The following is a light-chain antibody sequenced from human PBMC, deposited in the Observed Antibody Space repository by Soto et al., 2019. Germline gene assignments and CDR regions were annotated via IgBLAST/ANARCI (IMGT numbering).Light chain of an antibody. CDR1: SGDVGGYNY. V-gene: IGLV2-14*01. Sequence: QSALTQPASVSGSPGQSITISCTGTSGDVGGYNYVSWYQQHPGKAPKLMIYEVSNRPSGVSNRFSGSKSGNTASLTISGLQAEDEADYYCISYTSSSTLVFGGGTKVTVL. J-gene: IGLJ3*02. CDR3: ISYTSSSTLV. CDR2: EVS.